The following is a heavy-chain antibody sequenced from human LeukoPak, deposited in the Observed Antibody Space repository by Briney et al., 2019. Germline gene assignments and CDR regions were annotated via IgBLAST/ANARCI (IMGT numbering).Heavy chain of an antibody. J-gene: IGHJ3*02. CDR2: ISSSSSFI. V-gene: IGHV3-21*01. CDR1: GFTFSTYS. D-gene: IGHD3-10*01. Sequence: GGSLRLSCAASGFTFSTYSMNWVRQAPGKGLEWVSSISSSSSFINYSDSVKGRFTISRDNAKNSVYLQMNSLRAEDTAVYYCATDQAGAFDMWGRGTMVTVSS. CDR3: ATDQAGAFDM.